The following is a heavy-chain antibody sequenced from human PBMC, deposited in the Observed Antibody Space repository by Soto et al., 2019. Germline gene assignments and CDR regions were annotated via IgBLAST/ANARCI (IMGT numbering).Heavy chain of an antibody. V-gene: IGHV1-18*04. CDR3: ARVDYYDSSGYYGY. Sequence: QVQLVQSGAEVKKPGASVKVSCKASGYTFTIYGISWVRQAPGPGLEWMGWISGYNGNTDYAQNVQDRVTLTTDASTSSVHMELRSLRSDDTAVYYCARVDYYDSSGYYGYWGQGTLITVSS. J-gene: IGHJ4*02. CDR1: GYTFTIYG. D-gene: IGHD3-22*01. CDR2: ISGYNGNT.